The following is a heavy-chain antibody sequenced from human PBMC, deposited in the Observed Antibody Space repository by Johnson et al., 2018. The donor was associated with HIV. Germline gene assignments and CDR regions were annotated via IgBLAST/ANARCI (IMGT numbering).Heavy chain of an antibody. CDR3: AKSPRRYDSSGPHAFDN. CDR2: VSWNNGSL. CDR1: GFTFDAYA. V-gene: IGHV3-9*01. J-gene: IGHJ3*02. Sequence: VQLVESGGGLVKPGGSLRLSCAASGFTFDAYAMHWVRQAPGKGLEWVSGVSWNNGSLGYADSVKGRFTISRDNSKNTLYLQMNSLRAEDTAVYYCAKSPRRYDSSGPHAFDNWGQGTMVTVSS. D-gene: IGHD3-22*01.